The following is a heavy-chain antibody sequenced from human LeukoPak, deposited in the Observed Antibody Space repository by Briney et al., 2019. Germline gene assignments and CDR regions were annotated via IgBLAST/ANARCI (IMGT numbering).Heavy chain of an antibody. V-gene: IGHV3-23*01. Sequence: AGGSLRLSCAASGFTFSSYAMSWVRQAPGKGLEWVSAISGSGGSTYYADSVKGRFTISRDNSKNTLYLQMNSLRAEDTAVYYCARGLVLVPIYNWFDPWGQGTLVTVSS. CDR3: ARGLVLVPIYNWFDP. D-gene: IGHD6-13*01. J-gene: IGHJ5*02. CDR2: ISGSGGST. CDR1: GFTFSSYA.